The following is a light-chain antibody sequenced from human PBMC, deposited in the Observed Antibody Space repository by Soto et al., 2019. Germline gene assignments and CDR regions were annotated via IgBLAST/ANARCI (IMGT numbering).Light chain of an antibody. V-gene: IGLV2-23*01. CDR2: EGS. CDR3: CSYAGGSTSV. CDR1: SSDVGSYNL. Sequence: QSALTQPASVSGSLGQSITISCTGTSSDVGSYNLVSWYQQHPGKAPKLMIYEGSKRPSGVSNRFSGSKSGNTASLTISGLQAEDEADYYCCSYAGGSTSVFGGGTKLTVL. J-gene: IGLJ3*02.